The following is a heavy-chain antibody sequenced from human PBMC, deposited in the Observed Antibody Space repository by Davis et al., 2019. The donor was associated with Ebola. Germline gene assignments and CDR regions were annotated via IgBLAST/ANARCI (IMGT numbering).Heavy chain of an antibody. D-gene: IGHD4-17*01. CDR2: INPNSGGT. J-gene: IGHJ3*02. CDR3: ARATVTKDAFDI. Sequence: ASVKVSCKASGYTFTGYYMPWVRQAPGQGLEWMGWINPNSGGTNYAQKFRGRVTMTRDTSISTAYMELSRLRSDDTAVYYCARATVTKDAFDIWGQGTMVTVSS. CDR1: GYTFTGYY. V-gene: IGHV1-2*02.